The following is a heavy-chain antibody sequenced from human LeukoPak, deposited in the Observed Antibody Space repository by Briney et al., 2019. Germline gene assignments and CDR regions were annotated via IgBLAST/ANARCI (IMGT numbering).Heavy chain of an antibody. CDR3: ARDTAANGYYYYYMDV. CDR1: GFTFSSYA. J-gene: IGHJ6*03. CDR2: ISYDGSNK. V-gene: IGHV3-30*01. D-gene: IGHD2-2*01. Sequence: GRSLRLSCAASGFTFSSYAMHWVRQAPGKGLEWVAVISYDGSNKYYADSVKGRFTISRDNSKNTLYLQMNSLRAEDTAVYYCARDTAANGYYYYYMDVWGKGTTVTVSS.